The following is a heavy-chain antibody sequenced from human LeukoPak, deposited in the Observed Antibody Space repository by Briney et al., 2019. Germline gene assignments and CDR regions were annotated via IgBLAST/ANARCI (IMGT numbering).Heavy chain of an antibody. J-gene: IGHJ4*02. CDR1: GFTFSNHA. CDR2: ISGSATDS. CDR3: ANLDSYYYGSRSPFDY. V-gene: IGHV3-23*01. Sequence: GGSLRLACAASGFTFSNHAMNWVRQAPGKGLEWISGISGSATDSYYADSVKGRFTISRDNSKNTLYLQMNSLRAEDTALYYRANLDSYYYGSRSPFDYWGQGTLVTVSS. D-gene: IGHD3-10*01.